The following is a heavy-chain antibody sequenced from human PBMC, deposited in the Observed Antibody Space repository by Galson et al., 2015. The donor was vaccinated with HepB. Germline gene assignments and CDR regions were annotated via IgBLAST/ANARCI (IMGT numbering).Heavy chain of an antibody. Sequence: SLRLSCAASGFTFSNYAMSWVRQAPGEGLEWVSAIIGSGGSTYYADSVKGRFTISRDNSKNTLYLQMNSLRVEDTAIYYCAKDLSPLYYYYGLDVWGQGTTVTVSS. J-gene: IGHJ6*02. CDR1: GFTFSNYA. CDR3: AKDLSPLYYYYGLDV. CDR2: IIGSGGST. V-gene: IGHV3-23*01. D-gene: IGHD3-16*02.